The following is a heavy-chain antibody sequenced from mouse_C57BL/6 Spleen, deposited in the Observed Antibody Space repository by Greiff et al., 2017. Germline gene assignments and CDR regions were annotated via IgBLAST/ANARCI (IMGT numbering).Heavy chain of an antibody. CDR1: GYTFTSYW. V-gene: IGHV1-74*01. CDR3: AIEAYYYAMDY. CDR2: IHPSGSDT. Sequence: QVQLQQPGAELVKPGASVKVSCKASGYTFTSYWMHWVQQRPGQGLEWIGRIHPSGSDTNYNQKFKGKATLTVAKSSSTAYMQLSSLTSEDSAVNYCAIEAYYYAMDYWGPGTSVTVSS. J-gene: IGHJ4*01.